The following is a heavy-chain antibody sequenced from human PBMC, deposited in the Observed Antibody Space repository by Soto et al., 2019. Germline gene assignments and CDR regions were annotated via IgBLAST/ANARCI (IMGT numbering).Heavy chain of an antibody. CDR1: GGTFSSYT. D-gene: IGHD4-17*01. Sequence: ASVKVSCKASGGTFSSYTISWVRQAPGQGLEWMGRIIPILGIANYAQKFQGRVTITADKSTSTAYMELSSLRSEDTAVYYCARQETTVTTRGLIWGQGTLVTVSS. CDR2: IIPILGIA. J-gene: IGHJ4*02. V-gene: IGHV1-69*02. CDR3: ARQETTVTTRGLI.